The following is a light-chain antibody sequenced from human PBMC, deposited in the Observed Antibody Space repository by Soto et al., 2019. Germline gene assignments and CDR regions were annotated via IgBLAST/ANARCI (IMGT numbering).Light chain of an antibody. CDR1: QAISGNY. CDR2: GAS. CDR3: QQHSNRIT. Sequence: EIVLTQSPATLSLSPGERATLSCRASQAISGNYLAWYQHKPGQVPRLLMYGASSRATGIPARFSGSGSGTDFTLTISSLEPEDFAVYYCQQHSNRITFGQGTRLEIK. V-gene: IGKV3-11*01. J-gene: IGKJ5*01.